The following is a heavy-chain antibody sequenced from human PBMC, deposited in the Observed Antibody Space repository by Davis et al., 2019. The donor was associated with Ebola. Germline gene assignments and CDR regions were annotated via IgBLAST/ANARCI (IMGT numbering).Heavy chain of an antibody. CDR3: ARGKTVAGTRGLSWFDP. V-gene: IGHV1-46*01. CDR2: INPSGGST. CDR1: GYTFTSYY. J-gene: IGHJ5*02. Sequence: AASVKVSCKASGYTFTSYYMHWVRQAPGQGLEWMGIINPSGGSTSYAQKFQGRVTMTRDTSASTSYMGLSSLRSEDTAVFYCARGKTVAGTRGLSWFDPWGPGTLVTVSS. D-gene: IGHD6-19*01.